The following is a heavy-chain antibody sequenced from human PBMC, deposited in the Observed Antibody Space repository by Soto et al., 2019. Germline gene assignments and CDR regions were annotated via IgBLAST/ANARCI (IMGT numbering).Heavy chain of an antibody. J-gene: IGHJ4*02. CDR3: VGGQYYFDY. CDR1: GFPFSSYG. Sequence: ESGGGVVQPGRSLRLSCAASGFPFSSYGMHWVREAPGKGLEWVAVISYDGSNKYYADSVKGRFTISRDNSASTLYLQMNNLRPEDTALYYCVGGQYYFDYRGQGTLVTVSP. V-gene: IGHV3-30*03. D-gene: IGHD3-10*01. CDR2: ISYDGSNK.